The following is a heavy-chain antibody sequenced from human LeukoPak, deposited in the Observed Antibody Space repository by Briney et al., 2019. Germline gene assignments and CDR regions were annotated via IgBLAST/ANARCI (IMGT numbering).Heavy chain of an antibody. CDR3: ARHPTGYPNWFDS. V-gene: IGHV4-39*01. J-gene: IGHJ5*01. CDR2: ISYVGTT. Sequence: PSETLSLTCTVSGASITTTPYNWGWIRQPPGKGLEWFGTISYVGTTYSEPSLKSRVTMSIDTSKNQFSMNLNFVTAADTAVYYCARHPTGYPNWFDSWGQGTLVIVSS. CDR1: GASITTTPYN. D-gene: IGHD3-9*01.